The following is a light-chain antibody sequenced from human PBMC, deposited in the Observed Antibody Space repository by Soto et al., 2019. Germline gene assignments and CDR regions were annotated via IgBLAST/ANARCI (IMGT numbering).Light chain of an antibody. CDR2: DAS. Sequence: IVLPQSPDTLSLSPGERATLSCRASQSVSSNYLAWYQQKLGQAPRLLIYDASRRATGIPDRFSGSGSGTDFTLTISRLEPEDFVVYYCQQYGRSPTFGQGTKVDIK. V-gene: IGKV3-20*01. J-gene: IGKJ1*01. CDR3: QQYGRSPT. CDR1: QSVSSNY.